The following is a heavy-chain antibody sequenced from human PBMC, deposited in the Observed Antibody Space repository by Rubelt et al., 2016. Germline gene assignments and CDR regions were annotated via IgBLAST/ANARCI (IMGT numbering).Heavy chain of an antibody. Sequence: SISSSSSYIYYADSVKGRFTISRDNAKNSLYLQMNSLRAEDTAVYYCARGITIFGVVAYFDYWGQGTLVTVSS. J-gene: IGHJ4*02. D-gene: IGHD3-3*01. CDR2: ISSSSSYI. V-gene: IGHV3-21*01. CDR3: ARGITIFGVVAYFDY.